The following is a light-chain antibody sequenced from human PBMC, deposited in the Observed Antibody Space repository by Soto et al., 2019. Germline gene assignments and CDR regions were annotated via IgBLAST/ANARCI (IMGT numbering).Light chain of an antibody. V-gene: IGKV1-5*03. Sequence: DIPMTQSPSTLSASVGDRVTITCRASQNINSWLAWYQQKPGKAPKLLIYKASSLESGVPSRFSGSESGTEFTLTISSLQPDDFATYYCQQYETYFSFGQGNKLEIK. CDR2: KAS. J-gene: IGKJ2*03. CDR3: QQYETYFS. CDR1: QNINSW.